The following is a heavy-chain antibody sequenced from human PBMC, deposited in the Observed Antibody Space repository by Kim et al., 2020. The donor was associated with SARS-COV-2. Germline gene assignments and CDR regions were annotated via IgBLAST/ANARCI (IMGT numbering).Heavy chain of an antibody. CDR2: ISSGSSYI. J-gene: IGHJ4*02. CDR3: ARVRNFDY. CDR1: GFTFSSYS. Sequence: GGSLRLSCAASGFTFSSYSMNWVRQAPGKGLEWVSSISSGSSYIYYADSVKGRFTISRDNAKNSLYLQMNSLRAEDTAVYYCARVRNFDYWGQGTLVTVSS. V-gene: IGHV3-21*04.